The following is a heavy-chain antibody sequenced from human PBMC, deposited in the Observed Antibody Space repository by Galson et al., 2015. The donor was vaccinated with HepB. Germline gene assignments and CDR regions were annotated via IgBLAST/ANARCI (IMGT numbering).Heavy chain of an antibody. V-gene: IGHV3-30-3*01. CDR2: ISYTGSYT. D-gene: IGHD4-17*01. CDR1: GFSFNYFP. J-gene: IGHJ2*01. CDR3: VRPRGAGAGDYQNWYFDL. Sequence: SLRLSCAASGFSFNYFPMHWVRQAPGKGLEWVAVISYTGSYTAYADFGRGRFTISRDNSKNALYLQMNNLRVEDTALYYCVRPRGAGAGDYQNWYFDLWGRGTLVTVSS.